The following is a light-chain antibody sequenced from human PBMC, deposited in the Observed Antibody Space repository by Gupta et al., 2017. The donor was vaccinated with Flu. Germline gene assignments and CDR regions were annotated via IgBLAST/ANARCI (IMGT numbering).Light chain of an antibody. V-gene: IGLV3-19*01. Sequence: TVRTTCTGDTLRNGYASWYQQKPGQAPGLFIYDNNIRPSGTPDRFSGSSSGNTAAVTITGAPAEEEAAYYCNSRESTDNNQAVFGGGTKLTVL. CDR3: NSRESTDNNQAV. J-gene: IGLJ2*01. CDR1: TLRNGY. CDR2: DNN.